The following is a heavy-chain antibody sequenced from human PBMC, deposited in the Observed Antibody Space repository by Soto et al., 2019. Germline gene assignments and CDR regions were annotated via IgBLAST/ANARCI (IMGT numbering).Heavy chain of an antibody. CDR2: IVVGSGNT. CDR3: AAVVDTAMVYAFDI. CDR1: GFTFTSSA. J-gene: IGHJ3*02. D-gene: IGHD5-18*01. V-gene: IGHV1-58*02. Sequence: SVKVSCKASGFTFTSSAMQWVRQARGQRLEWIGWIVVGSGNTNYAQKFQERVTITRDMSTSTAYMELSSLRSEDTAVYYCAAVVDTAMVYAFDIWGQGTMVTVSS.